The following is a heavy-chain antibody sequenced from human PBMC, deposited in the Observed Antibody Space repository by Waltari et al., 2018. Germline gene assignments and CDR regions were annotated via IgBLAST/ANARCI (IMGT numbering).Heavy chain of an antibody. J-gene: IGHJ4*02. CDR2: IKQDGSEK. Sequence: EVQLVESGGGSVQPGGALRLSCAASGMTFRNYWMHWVRQAPGKGLEWVANIKQDGSEKNYVDSVEGRFSISRDNAQNSLYLQMNSLRAEDTAIYYCVTGLTTVTAKDYFDHWGQGALVTVS. CDR3: VTGLTTVTAKDYFDH. D-gene: IGHD4-17*01. CDR1: GMTFRNYW. V-gene: IGHV3-7*01.